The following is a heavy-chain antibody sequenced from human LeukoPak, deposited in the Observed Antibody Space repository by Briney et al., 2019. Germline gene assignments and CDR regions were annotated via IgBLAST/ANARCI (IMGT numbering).Heavy chain of an antibody. CDR3: AREGVHDYGETFDY. CDR2: IGSSGSTT. J-gene: IGHJ4*02. D-gene: IGHD4-17*01. Sequence: GGSLRLSCAASGFTFSDYYMSWIRQAPGKGLEWVSYIGSSGSTTYYADSVKGRFTISRDNAKNSLYLQMNSLRAEDTAVYYCAREGVHDYGETFDYWGQGTLVTVSS. V-gene: IGHV3-11*01. CDR1: GFTFSDYY.